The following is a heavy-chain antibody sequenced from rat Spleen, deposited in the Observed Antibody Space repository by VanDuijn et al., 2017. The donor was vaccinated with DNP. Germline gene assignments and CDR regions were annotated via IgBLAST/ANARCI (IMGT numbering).Heavy chain of an antibody. Sequence: EVQLVESGGGLVQPGRSLKLSCAASGFTFSDYYMAWVRQAPKKGLEWVASISYEGSSTYYGDSVKGRFTISRDNAKSTLYLQMNTLRPEDTATYYCIRWNSGHFDYWGQGVMVTVSS. J-gene: IGHJ2*01. CDR3: IRWNSGHFDY. CDR1: GFTFSDYY. D-gene: IGHD4-3*01. V-gene: IGHV5-22*01. CDR2: ISYEGSST.